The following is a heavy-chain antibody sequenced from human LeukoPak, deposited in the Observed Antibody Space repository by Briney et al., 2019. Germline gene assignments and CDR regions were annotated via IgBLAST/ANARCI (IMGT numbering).Heavy chain of an antibody. D-gene: IGHD3-16*01. J-gene: IGHJ4*02. CDR1: GFTFSNYG. CDR2: IRNDGSII. Sequence: QPGGSLRLSCAASGFTFSNYGMHWIRQAPGKGLEWVAFIRNDGSIIYNADSVKGRFTISRDNSKNTLYLQMNSLRADDTAVYYCAKDTPLCYFDYWGQGTLVTVSS. V-gene: IGHV3-30*02. CDR3: AKDTPLCYFDY.